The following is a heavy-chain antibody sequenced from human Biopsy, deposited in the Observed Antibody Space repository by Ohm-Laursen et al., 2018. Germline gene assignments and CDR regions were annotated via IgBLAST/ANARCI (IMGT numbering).Heavy chain of an antibody. CDR2: IYYSGST. CDR1: GGSISSDY. D-gene: IGHD2-21*02. V-gene: IGHV4-59*01. Sequence: GTLSPTCTVSGGSISSDYWSWIRQTPGKGLEWIGYIYYSGSTNYNPSLKSRVTISVDTSKNQFSLKLSSVTAEDTAVYYCARDDAVTVIRGLYYWGQGALVTVSS. CDR3: ARDDAVTVIRGLYY. J-gene: IGHJ4*02.